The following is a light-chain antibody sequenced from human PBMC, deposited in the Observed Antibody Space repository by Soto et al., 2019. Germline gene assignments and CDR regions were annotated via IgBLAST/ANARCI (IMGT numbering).Light chain of an antibody. V-gene: IGKV3-20*01. Sequence: EIVLTQSPGTLSLSPGERATLSCRASQSVSSSYLAWYQQKSGQAPRLLIYGASSRATGIPDRFSGSGSGPDFTLTISRLEPEDFAAYYCQQYGSSPITFGQGTRLEIK. J-gene: IGKJ5*01. CDR2: GAS. CDR1: QSVSSSY. CDR3: QQYGSSPIT.